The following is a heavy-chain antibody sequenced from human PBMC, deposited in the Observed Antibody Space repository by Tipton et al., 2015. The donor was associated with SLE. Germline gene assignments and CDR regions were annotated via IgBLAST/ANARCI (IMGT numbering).Heavy chain of an antibody. Sequence: TLSLTCKVSAGSFTGYYWSWVRQSPTKGLEWIGEIDHTGSTNYNPALKSRVTISVDRSKNQFSLKMSSVNAADTAVYYCARYANWGQLHYFDYWGQGTLVTVSS. CDR2: IDHTGST. CDR3: ARYANWGQLHYFDY. CDR1: AGSFTGYY. J-gene: IGHJ4*02. V-gene: IGHV4-34*01. D-gene: IGHD7-27*01.